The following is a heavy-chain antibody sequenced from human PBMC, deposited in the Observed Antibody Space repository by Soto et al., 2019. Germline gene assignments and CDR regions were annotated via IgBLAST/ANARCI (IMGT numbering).Heavy chain of an antibody. CDR1: GYSFTSYW. V-gene: IGHV5-10-1*01. CDR3: ARLRSYGDYSYYYYGMDV. J-gene: IGHJ6*02. D-gene: IGHD4-17*01. CDR2: IDPSDSYT. Sequence: GESLKISCKGSGYSFTSYWISWVHQMPGKGLEWMGRIDPSDSYTNYSPSFQGHVTISADKSISTAYLQWSSLKASDTAMYYCARLRSYGDYSYYYYGMDVWGQGTTVTVSS.